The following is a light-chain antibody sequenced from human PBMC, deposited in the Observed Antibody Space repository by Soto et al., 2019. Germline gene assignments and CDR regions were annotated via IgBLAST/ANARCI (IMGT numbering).Light chain of an antibody. J-gene: IGLJ2*01. Sequence: QSVLTQPPSASGTPGQRVTISCSGSSSDIGSNTVSWYQQLPGTAPKLLIYSNNQRPSGVPDRFSGSKSGTSASLAISGLQSEDEADYYCAAWDDSLNGVLFGRGTKLTVL. CDR2: SNN. CDR3: AAWDDSLNGVL. V-gene: IGLV1-44*01. CDR1: SSDIGSNT.